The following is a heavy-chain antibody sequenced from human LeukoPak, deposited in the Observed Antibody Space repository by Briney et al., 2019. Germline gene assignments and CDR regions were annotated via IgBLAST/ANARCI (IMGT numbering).Heavy chain of an antibody. CDR1: RYTFTSYA. D-gene: IGHD3-16*02. V-gene: IGHV7-4-1*02. J-gene: IGHJ4*02. Sequence: ASVTVSCTASRYTFTSYAMNWVRQAPGQGLEWMGWINTNTGNPTYAQGFTGRFVFSLDTSVSTAYLQISSLKAEDTAVYYCARGYYDYVWGSYRSPYYFDYWGQGTLVTVSS. CDR2: INTNTGNP. CDR3: ARGYYDYVWGSYRSPYYFDY.